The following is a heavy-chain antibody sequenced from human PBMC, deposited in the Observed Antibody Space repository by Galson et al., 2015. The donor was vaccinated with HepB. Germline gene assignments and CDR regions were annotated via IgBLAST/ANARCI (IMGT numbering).Heavy chain of an antibody. CDR3: ARHIRLAGSYLGYAFDI. Sequence: QSGAEVKKPGESLKISCKGSGYSFTSYWIGWVRQMPGKGLEWMGIIYPGDSDTRYSPSFQGQVTISADKSISTAYLQWSSLKASDTAMYYCARHIRLAGSYLGYAFDIWGQGTMVTVSS. D-gene: IGHD1-26*01. CDR1: GYSFTSYW. J-gene: IGHJ3*02. V-gene: IGHV5-51*01. CDR2: IYPGDSDT.